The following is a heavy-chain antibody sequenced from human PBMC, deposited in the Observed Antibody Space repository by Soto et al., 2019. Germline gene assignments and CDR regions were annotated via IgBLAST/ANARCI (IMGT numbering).Heavy chain of an antibody. CDR1: GGTFSSYT. Sequence: QVQLVQSGAEVKKPGSSVKVSCKASGGTFSSYTISWVRQAPGQGLEWMGRIIPILGIANYAQKFQGRVTITADKSTSTADMELSSLRSEDTAVYYCARRSYYYGSGVFDPWGQGTLVTVSS. CDR2: IIPILGIA. D-gene: IGHD3-10*01. J-gene: IGHJ5*02. V-gene: IGHV1-69*02. CDR3: ARRSYYYGSGVFDP.